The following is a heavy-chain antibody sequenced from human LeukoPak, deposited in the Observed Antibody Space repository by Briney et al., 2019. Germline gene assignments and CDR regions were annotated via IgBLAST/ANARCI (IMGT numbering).Heavy chain of an antibody. V-gene: IGHV4-34*01. D-gene: IGHD2-2*02. CDR1: GGSFSGYY. CDR3: ARGGVVPAAIRSNWFDP. J-gene: IGHJ5*02. Sequence: SETLSLTCAVYGGSFSGYYWSWIRQPPGKGLEWIGEINHSGSTNYNPSLKSRVTISVDTSKNQFSLKLGSVTAADTAVYYCARGGVVPAAIRSNWFDPWGQGTLVTVSS. CDR2: INHSGST.